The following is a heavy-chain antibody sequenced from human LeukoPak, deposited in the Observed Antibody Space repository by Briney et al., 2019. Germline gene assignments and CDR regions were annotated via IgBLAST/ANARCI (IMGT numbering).Heavy chain of an antibody. V-gene: IGHV1-69*05. CDR1: GGTFSSYA. CDR3: ARGSYYYDSSGYLGYYMDV. CDR2: IIPIFGTA. D-gene: IGHD3-22*01. Sequence: SVKVSCKASGGTFSSYAISWLRQAPGQGLEWMGGIIPIFGTANYAQKFQGRVTITTDESSSTAYMELSSLRSEDTAVYYCARGSYYYDSSGYLGYYMDVWGKGTTVTVSS. J-gene: IGHJ6*03.